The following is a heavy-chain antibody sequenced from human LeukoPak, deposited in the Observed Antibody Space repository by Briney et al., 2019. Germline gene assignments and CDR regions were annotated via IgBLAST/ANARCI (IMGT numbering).Heavy chain of an antibody. CDR2: IYSSGST. J-gene: IGHJ3*02. D-gene: IGHD3-16*01. CDR1: GGSMSNYY. CDR3: AREGLWAFDI. Sequence: SETLSLTCTVSGGSMSNYYWSWIRQPAGKGLEWIGLIYSSGSTNYNPSLKSRVTMSVDTSKNQSSLNLSSVTAADTAVYYCAREGLWAFDIWGQGTMVTVSS. V-gene: IGHV4-4*07.